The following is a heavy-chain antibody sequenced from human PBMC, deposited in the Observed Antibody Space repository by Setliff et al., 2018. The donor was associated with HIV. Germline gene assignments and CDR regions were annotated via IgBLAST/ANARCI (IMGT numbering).Heavy chain of an antibody. D-gene: IGHD1-26*01. V-gene: IGHV4-39*01. Sequence: SETLSLTCSVFGGSISTYSYYWGWVRQPPGMGLEWIGSIYHTANIHYSPSLETRVAIFVDTSKNQFSLRLSSVTAADSAMYYCVRHDPLNSGRFYFDLWGRGTLVTVSS. CDR2: IYHTANI. J-gene: IGHJ4*01. CDR1: GGSISTYSYY. CDR3: VRHDPLNSGRFYFDL.